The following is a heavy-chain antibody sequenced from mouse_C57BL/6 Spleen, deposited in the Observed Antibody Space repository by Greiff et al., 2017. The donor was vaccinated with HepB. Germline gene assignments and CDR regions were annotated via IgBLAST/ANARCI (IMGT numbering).Heavy chain of an antibody. CDR2: IYPSDSET. D-gene: IGHD2-10*01. V-gene: IGHV1-61*01. CDR1: GYTFTSYW. J-gene: IGHJ3*01. CDR3: ARPSSYYGERAWFAY. Sequence: QVQLQQPGAELVRPGSSVKLSCKASGYTFTSYWMDWVKQRPGQGLEWIGNIYPSDSETHYNQKFKDKATLTVDKSSSTAYMQLSSLTSEDSAVYYGARPSSYYGERAWFAYWGQGTLVTVSA.